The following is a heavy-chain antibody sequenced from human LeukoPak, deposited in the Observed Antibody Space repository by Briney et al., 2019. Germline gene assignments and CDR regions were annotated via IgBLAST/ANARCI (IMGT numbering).Heavy chain of an antibody. J-gene: IGHJ3*02. D-gene: IGHD5-18*01. CDR2: ISSSSSYI. CDR1: GFTFSSYS. Sequence: GGSLRLSCAASGFTFSSYSMNWVRQAPGKGLEWVSSISSSSSYIYYADSVKGRFTISRDNAKNSLYLQMNSLRAEDTAVYYCARARRPEPIQLWLLYALDIWGQGTMVTVSS. CDR3: ARARRPEPIQLWLLYALDI. V-gene: IGHV3-21*01.